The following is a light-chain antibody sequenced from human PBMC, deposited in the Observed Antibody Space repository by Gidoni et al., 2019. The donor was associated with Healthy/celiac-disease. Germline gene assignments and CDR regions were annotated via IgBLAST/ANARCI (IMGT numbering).Light chain of an antibody. CDR2: RNK. Sequence: QSVLTQPPSASGTPGQRVTIACSGSSSNLGSNYVYWYQQLPGTAPKLLIDRNKQRPSGVPDRFSGSKSGTSASLAISGLRSEDEADYYCAAWDDSLSGVVFGGGTKLTVL. CDR3: AAWDDSLSGVV. J-gene: IGLJ2*01. CDR1: SSNLGSNY. V-gene: IGLV1-47*01.